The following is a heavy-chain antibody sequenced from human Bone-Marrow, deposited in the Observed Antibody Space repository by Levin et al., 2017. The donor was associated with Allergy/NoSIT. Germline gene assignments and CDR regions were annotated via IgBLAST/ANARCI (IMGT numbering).Heavy chain of an antibody. CDR3: ARAPELMVYAEDY. J-gene: IGHJ4*02. CDR2: INPSVGDT. V-gene: IGHV1-46*01. D-gene: IGHD2-8*01. CDR1: GYTFTRSY. Sequence: VASVKVSCKASGYTFTRSYMHWVRQAPGQGLEWMGIINPSVGDTSYAEKFQGRVTMTSDTSTSTVYMELSRLRSEDTAVYYCARAPELMVYAEDYWGQGALVNV.